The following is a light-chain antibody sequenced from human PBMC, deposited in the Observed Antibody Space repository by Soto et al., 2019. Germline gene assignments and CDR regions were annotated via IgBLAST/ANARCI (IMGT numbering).Light chain of an antibody. CDR3: QQYRTYTPRT. CDR1: QSISIW. CDR2: KAS. J-gene: IGKJ1*01. V-gene: IGKV1-5*03. Sequence: DIQMTQSPSTLSASVGDRVTITCRASQSISIWLAWYQQKPGKAPKILIYKASSLESGVPSRFSGSGSGTEFTLNLSSLQPDDFATYYRQQYRTYTPRTFGQGTKVGIK.